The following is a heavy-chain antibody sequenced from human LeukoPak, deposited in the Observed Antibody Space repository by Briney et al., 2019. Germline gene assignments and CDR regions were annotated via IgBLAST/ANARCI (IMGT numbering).Heavy chain of an antibody. CDR3: ARDQYAGGAFDI. CDR2: IYHSGST. J-gene: IGHJ3*02. V-gene: IGHV4-30-2*01. Sequence: SETLSLTCAVSGGSISSGGYSWSWVRQPPGKGLEWIGYIYHSGSTYYNPSLKSRVTISVDGSKNQFSLKLSSVTAADTAVYYCARDQYAGGAFDIWGQGTMVTVSS. D-gene: IGHD2-15*01. CDR1: GGSISSGGYS.